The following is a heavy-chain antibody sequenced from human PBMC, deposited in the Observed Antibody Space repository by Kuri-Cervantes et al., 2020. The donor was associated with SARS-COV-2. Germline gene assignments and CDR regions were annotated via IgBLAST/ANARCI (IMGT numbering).Heavy chain of an antibody. J-gene: IGHJ3*02. CDR2: IKQDGSEK. CDR1: GFTFSSYW. V-gene: IGHV3-7*01. Sequence: GGSLRLSCAASGFTFSSYWMSWVRQARGKGLEWVANIKQDGSEKYYVDSVKGRFTISRDNAKNTLYLQMNSLRAEDTAVYYCARDRYYDFWSGYSRRDAFDIWGQGTMVTVSS. D-gene: IGHD3-3*01. CDR3: ARDRYYDFWSGYSRRDAFDI.